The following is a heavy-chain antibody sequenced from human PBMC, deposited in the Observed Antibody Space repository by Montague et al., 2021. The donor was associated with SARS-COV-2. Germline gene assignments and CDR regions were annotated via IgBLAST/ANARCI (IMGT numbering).Heavy chain of an antibody. CDR2: IYYSGST. V-gene: IGHV4-61*05. J-gene: IGHJ5*02. CDR3: ARGIPIAAALINWFDP. D-gene: IGHD6-13*01. CDR1: GGSISSSSYY. Sequence: SDTLSLTCTVSGGSISSSSYYWGWIRQPPGKGLEWIGYIYYSGSTNYNPSLKSRVTTSVDTSKNQFSLKLSSVTAADTAVYYCARGIPIAAALINWFDPWGQGTLVTVSS.